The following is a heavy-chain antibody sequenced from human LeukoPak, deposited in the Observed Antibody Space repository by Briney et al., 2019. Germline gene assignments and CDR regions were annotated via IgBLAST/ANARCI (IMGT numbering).Heavy chain of an antibody. J-gene: IGHJ4*02. Sequence: GGSLRLSCAASGFTFSSYSMNWVRQAPGKGLEWVSSIGSSSSHICYADSVKGRFTISRDNAKNSLYLQMNSLRAEDTALYYCARGPPSDWGQGIRVTVSS. CDR2: IGSSSSHI. V-gene: IGHV3-21*01. CDR1: GFTFSSYS. CDR3: ARGPPSD.